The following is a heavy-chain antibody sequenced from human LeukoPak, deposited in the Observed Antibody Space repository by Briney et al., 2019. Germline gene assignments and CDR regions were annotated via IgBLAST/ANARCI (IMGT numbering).Heavy chain of an antibody. Sequence: SETLSLTCTVSGGSISSGGYYWSWIRQHPGKGLEWIGYIYYSGSTYYNPSLKSRVTISVDTSKNQFSLKLSSVTAADTAVYYCARHVLRYFGNAFDIWGQGTMVTVSS. CDR1: GGSISSGGYY. CDR3: ARHVLRYFGNAFDI. D-gene: IGHD3-9*01. V-gene: IGHV4-31*03. CDR2: IYYSGST. J-gene: IGHJ3*02.